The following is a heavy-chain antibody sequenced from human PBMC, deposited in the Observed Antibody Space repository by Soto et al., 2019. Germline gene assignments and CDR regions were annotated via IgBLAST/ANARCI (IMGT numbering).Heavy chain of an antibody. CDR3: ARIREDAGGCYGGDY. J-gene: IGHJ4*02. CDR1: GCPISSGGYY. Sequence: PSETLSLTCTVSGCPISSGGYYWSWIRQHPGKGLEWIGYIYYSGSTYYNPSLKSRVTISVDTSKNQFSLELSSVTAADTAVYYCARIREDAGGCYGGDYWGQGTLVTVSS. CDR2: IYYSGST. D-gene: IGHD1-26*01. V-gene: IGHV4-31*03.